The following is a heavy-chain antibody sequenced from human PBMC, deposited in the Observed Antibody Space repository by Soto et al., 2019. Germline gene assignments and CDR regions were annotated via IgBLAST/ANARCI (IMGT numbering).Heavy chain of an antibody. CDR2: LYYSVST. Sequence: SETLRLTCTVSGGSISSSSYYWGWIRHPPGKGLEWIWSLYYSVSTYYNPSLKSRVTISVDTSKSQFSLRLTSVTAADSAVYYCARLGVYYQSLDPWGQGTMVTVSS. CDR3: ARLGVYYQSLDP. D-gene: IGHD2-8*01. J-gene: IGHJ5*01. CDR1: GGSISSSSYY. V-gene: IGHV4-39*01.